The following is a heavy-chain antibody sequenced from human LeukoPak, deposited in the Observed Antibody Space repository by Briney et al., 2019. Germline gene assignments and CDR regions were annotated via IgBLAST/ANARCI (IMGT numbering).Heavy chain of an antibody. CDR1: GYTFTSYG. V-gene: IGHV1-18*01. CDR2: ISAYNGNT. D-gene: IGHD6-13*01. J-gene: IGHJ4*02. CDR3: ARDDSSSWYDY. Sequence: GASVKVSCKASGYTFTSYGFSWVRQAPGQGLEWMGWISAYNGNTNYAQKLQGRVTMTTDTSTSTVYMELRSLRSDDTAMYYCARDDSSSWYDYWGQGTLVTVSS.